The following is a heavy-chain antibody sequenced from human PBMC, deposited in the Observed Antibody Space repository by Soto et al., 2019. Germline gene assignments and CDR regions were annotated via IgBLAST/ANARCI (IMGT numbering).Heavy chain of an antibody. D-gene: IGHD6-13*01. V-gene: IGHV4-30-4*01. J-gene: IGHJ4*02. Sequence: NPSETLSLTCTVSGGSISSGDYYWSWIRQPPGKGLEWIGYIYYSGSTYYNPSLKSRVTISVDTSKNQFSLKLSSVTAADTAVYYCARDLGYSSHFDYWGQGTLVTVSS. CDR3: ARDLGYSSHFDY. CDR1: GGSISSGDYY. CDR2: IYYSGST.